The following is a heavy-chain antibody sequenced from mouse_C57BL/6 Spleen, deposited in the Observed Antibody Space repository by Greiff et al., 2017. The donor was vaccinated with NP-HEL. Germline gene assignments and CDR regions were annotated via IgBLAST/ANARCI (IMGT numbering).Heavy chain of an antibody. J-gene: IGHJ3*01. CDR2: IDPSDSET. V-gene: IGHV1-52*01. CDR1: GYTFTSYW. Sequence: VQLQQSGAELVRPGSSVKLSCKASGYTFTSYWMHWVKQRPIQGLEWIGNIDPSDSETHYNQKFKDKATLTVDKSSSTAYMQLSSLTSEDSAVYYWARSPYYGSSYGFAYWGQGTLVTVSA. D-gene: IGHD1-1*01. CDR3: ARSPYYGSSYGFAY.